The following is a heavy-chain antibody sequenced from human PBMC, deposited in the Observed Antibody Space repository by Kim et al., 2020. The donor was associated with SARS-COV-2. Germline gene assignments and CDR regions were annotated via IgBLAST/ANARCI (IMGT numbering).Heavy chain of an antibody. J-gene: IGHJ4*02. CDR3: ARDPNGDFPAF. CDR2: ISSSSSYI. Sequence: GGSLRLSCAASGFTFSSYSMNWVRQAPGKGLEWVSSISSSSSYIYYADSVKGRFTISRDNAKNSLYLQMNSLRAEDTAVYYCARDPNGDFPAFWGQGTLVTVSS. V-gene: IGHV3-21*01. CDR1: GFTFSSYS. D-gene: IGHD4-17*01.